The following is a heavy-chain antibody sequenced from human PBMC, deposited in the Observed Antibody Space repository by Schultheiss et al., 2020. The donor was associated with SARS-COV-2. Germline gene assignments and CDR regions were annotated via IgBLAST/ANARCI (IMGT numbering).Heavy chain of an antibody. CDR3: ARRGPYSSGWADY. D-gene: IGHD6-19*01. J-gene: IGHJ4*02. V-gene: IGHV3-30*07. Sequence: GESLKISCAASGFTFSSYAMSWVRQAPGKGLEWVAVISYDGSNKYYADSVKGRFTISRDNAKNSLHLQMNSLRAEDTAVYYCARRGPYSSGWADYWGQGTLVTVSS. CDR1: GFTFSSYA. CDR2: ISYDGSNK.